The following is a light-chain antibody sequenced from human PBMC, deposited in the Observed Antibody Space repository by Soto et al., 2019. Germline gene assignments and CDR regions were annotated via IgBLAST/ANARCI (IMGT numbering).Light chain of an antibody. V-gene: IGKV3-15*01. CDR3: QKLNYWPRIT. CDR2: GAS. CDR1: QSVSSN. Sequence: EIVMTQSPATLSVSPGERATLSCRASQSVSSNLAWYQQKPGQAPRLLIYGASTRATGIPDRFSGSGSGTEFTLTISRLQSEDFAVYYCQKLNYWPRITFGQGTRLEI. J-gene: IGKJ5*01.